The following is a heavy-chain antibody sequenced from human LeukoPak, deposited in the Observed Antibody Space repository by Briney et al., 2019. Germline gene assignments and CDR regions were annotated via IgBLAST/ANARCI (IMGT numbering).Heavy chain of an antibody. CDR2: INPSGGST. CDR1: GYTFTHYS. V-gene: IGHV1-46*01. Sequence: ASVKVSCKASGYTFTHYSMHWVRQAPGQGLEWMGIINPSGGSTSYAQKFQGRVTITMDMSTTTVYMEMRNLRFDDTAIYYCAISAFDYWGQGTLVTVSS. CDR3: AISAFDY. J-gene: IGHJ4*02.